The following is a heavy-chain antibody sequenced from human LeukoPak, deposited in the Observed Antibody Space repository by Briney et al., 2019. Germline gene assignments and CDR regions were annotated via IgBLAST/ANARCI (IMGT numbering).Heavy chain of an antibody. CDR1: GGSISSGGYY. D-gene: IGHD1-26*01. J-gene: IGHJ4*02. V-gene: IGHV4-31*03. Sequence: PSEILSLTCTVSGGSISSGGYYWSWIRQHPGKGLEWIGYIYYSGSTYYNPSLKSRVTISVDTSKNQFSLKLSSVTAADTAVYYCARGTVGATVPDYWGQGTLVTVSS. CDR3: ARGTVGATVPDY. CDR2: IYYSGST.